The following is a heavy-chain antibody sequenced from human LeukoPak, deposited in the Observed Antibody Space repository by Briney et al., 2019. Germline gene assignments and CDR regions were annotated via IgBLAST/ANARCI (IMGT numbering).Heavy chain of an antibody. Sequence: GGSLRLSCAASGFTFSSYAMSWVRRAPGKGLECVSSISGRGWRTFYADSVKRRFTIYRHNSKNPLYLQIICLRAGHTAVYYCAKDPMRIAARPLYYFDYWGQGTLVTVSS. J-gene: IGHJ4*02. CDR3: AKDPMRIAARPLYYFDY. D-gene: IGHD6-6*01. V-gene: IGHV3-23*01. CDR2: ISGRGWRT. CDR1: GFTFSSYA.